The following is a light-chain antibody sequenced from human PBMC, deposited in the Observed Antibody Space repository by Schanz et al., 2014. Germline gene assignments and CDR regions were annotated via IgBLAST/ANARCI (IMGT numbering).Light chain of an antibody. CDR1: SSDVGGYNY. V-gene: IGLV2-14*01. CDR3: SSYTSSSTVV. Sequence: QSALTQPPSASGSPGQSITISCTGTSSDVGGYNYVSWYQQHPGTAPKLMIYDVSNRPSGVSNRFSGSKSGNTASLTISGLQAEDEADYYCSSYTSSSTVVFGG. CDR2: DVS. J-gene: IGLJ2*01.